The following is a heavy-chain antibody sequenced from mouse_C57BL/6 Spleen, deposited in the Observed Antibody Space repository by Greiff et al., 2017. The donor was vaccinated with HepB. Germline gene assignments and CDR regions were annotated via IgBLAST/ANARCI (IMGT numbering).Heavy chain of an antibody. CDR2: ISYDGSN. J-gene: IGHJ4*01. D-gene: IGHD1-1*01. CDR1: GYSITSGYY. CDR3: NVAVGGAMDY. V-gene: IGHV3-6*01. Sequence: EVHLVESGPGLVKPSPSLSLTCSVTGYSITSGYYWNWSRQPPGNKLEWMAYISYDGSNNYNPSIKSQNSITRDTSNNQSFLKLNSVTTEDTATYYCNVAVGGAMDYWGQGTSVTVSS.